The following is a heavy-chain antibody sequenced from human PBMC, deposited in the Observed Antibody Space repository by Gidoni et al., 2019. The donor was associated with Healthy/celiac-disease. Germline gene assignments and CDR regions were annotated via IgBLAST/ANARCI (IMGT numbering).Heavy chain of an antibody. CDR3: ARDWAPYSSSSGGFDY. Sequence: EVQLVESGGGLVQPGGSLRPSCAASGFTVSSNYMSWVRQAPGKGLEWVSVIYSGGSTYYADSVKGRFTISRDNSKNTLYLQMNSLRAEDTAVYYCARDWAPYSSSSGGFDYWGQGTLVTVSS. D-gene: IGHD6-6*01. CDR1: GFTVSSNY. V-gene: IGHV3-66*02. CDR2: IYSGGST. J-gene: IGHJ4*02.